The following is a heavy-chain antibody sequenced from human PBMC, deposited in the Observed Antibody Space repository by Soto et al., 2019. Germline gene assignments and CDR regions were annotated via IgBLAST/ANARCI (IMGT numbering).Heavy chain of an antibody. Sequence: EVQLVESGGGLVKPGGSLRLSCAASGFTFSSYSMNWVRQAPGKGPEWVSSISSSSSYIYYADSVKGRFTISRDNAKNSLYLQMNSLRAEDTAVYYCARAAPRGKEHIVVVIATAYYFDYWGQGTLVTVSS. J-gene: IGHJ4*02. V-gene: IGHV3-21*01. CDR3: ARAAPRGKEHIVVVIATAYYFDY. CDR1: GFTFSSYS. CDR2: ISSSSSYI. D-gene: IGHD2-21*01.